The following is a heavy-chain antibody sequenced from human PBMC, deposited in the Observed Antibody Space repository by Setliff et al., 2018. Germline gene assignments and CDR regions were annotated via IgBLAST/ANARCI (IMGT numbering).Heavy chain of an antibody. Sequence: GESLKISCKGSGYRSTTYWIGWVRQMPGKGLEWMGIVFSGDSDTRYSPSFQGQVTMSADKSINTAYLQWSSLKASDTAMYYCARLGAPASHDAFDIWGQGTMVT. CDR2: VFSGDSDT. J-gene: IGHJ3*02. CDR1: GYRSTTYW. D-gene: IGHD6-25*01. V-gene: IGHV5-51*01. CDR3: ARLGAPASHDAFDI.